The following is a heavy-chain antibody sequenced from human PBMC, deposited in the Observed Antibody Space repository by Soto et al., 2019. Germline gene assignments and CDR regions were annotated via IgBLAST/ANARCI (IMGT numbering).Heavy chain of an antibody. V-gene: IGHV1-69*12. D-gene: IGHD5-18*01. CDR3: ARGETALVTVEFFDY. CDR1: GGTFSRYA. Sequence: QVQRVQSGPEVKKPGSSVKVSCKASGGTFSRYAFTWVRQSPGQGLEWMGGIHPPIGTTKYAQKFQGRVTTTADESTSTVYMELSSLTPEDMAVYYCARGETALVTVEFFDYWGQGPLVTVSS. CDR2: IHPPIGTT. J-gene: IGHJ4*02.